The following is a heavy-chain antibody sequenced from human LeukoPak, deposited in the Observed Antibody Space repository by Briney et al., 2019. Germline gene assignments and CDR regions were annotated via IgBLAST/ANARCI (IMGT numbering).Heavy chain of an antibody. CDR1: GFTFSSYE. D-gene: IGHD2-21*01. J-gene: IGHJ4*02. Sequence: GGSLRLSCATSGFTFSSYEFNWVRQAPGEGLEWVSYIGVGGTSIYYADSVRGRFTTSRDNAENSLYLEMNSLRAEDTAVYYCARETADCGGDCFDYWGQGTLVTVFS. CDR3: ARETADCGGDCFDY. V-gene: IGHV3-48*03. CDR2: IGVGGTSI.